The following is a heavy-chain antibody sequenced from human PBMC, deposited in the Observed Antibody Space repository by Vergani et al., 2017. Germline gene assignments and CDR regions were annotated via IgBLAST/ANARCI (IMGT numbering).Heavy chain of an antibody. Sequence: QVQLQESGPGLVKPSQTLSLTCTVSGDSLSSSDHYWIWIRPHSDKGLVWVGHIFRSGTTYYNPSLKSRLIMSVDTSKNQFSLKLTSVTAADTAMYYCARENVVIARIFDFWGQGTLVTVSS. J-gene: IGHJ4*02. D-gene: IGHD2-21*01. CDR2: IFRSGTT. V-gene: IGHV4-31*03. CDR3: ARENVVIARIFDF. CDR1: GDSLSSSDHY.